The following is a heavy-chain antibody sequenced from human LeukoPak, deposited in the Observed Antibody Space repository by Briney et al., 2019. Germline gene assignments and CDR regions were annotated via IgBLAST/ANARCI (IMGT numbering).Heavy chain of an antibody. V-gene: IGHV3-53*01. D-gene: IGHD4-23*01. Sequence: GGSLRLSCAASGFTVSSNYMSWVRQAPGKGLEWVSVIYSGGSTYCADSVKGRFTISRDNSKNTLYLQMNSLRAEDTAVYYCARSYGGNLPDLKNWGQGTLVTVSS. CDR3: ARSYGGNLPDLKN. CDR2: IYSGGST. CDR1: GFTVSSNY. J-gene: IGHJ4*02.